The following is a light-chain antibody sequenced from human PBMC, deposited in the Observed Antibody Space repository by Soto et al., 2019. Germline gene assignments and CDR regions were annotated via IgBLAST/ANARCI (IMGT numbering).Light chain of an antibody. CDR3: QQYNNWPQT. CDR2: GAS. CDR1: QSISIN. Sequence: EMVMTQSPATLSVSPGERATLSCRASQSISINLAWYQQKPGQAPRLLIYGASTRATGIPARVSGSGSGTEFTLTISSLQSEDFAVYYCQQYNNWPQTFGQGTKVEIK. V-gene: IGKV3-15*01. J-gene: IGKJ1*01.